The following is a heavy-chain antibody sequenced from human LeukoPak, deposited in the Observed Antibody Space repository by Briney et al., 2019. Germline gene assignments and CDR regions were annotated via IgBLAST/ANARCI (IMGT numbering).Heavy chain of an antibody. Sequence: EASVKVSCKASGYTFTSYGISWVRQAPGQGLEWMGWISAYNGNTNYAQKLQGRVTMTTGTSTSTAYMELRSLRSDDTAVYYCARFDSSGDYYYYYGMDVWGQGTTVTVSS. CDR1: GYTFTSYG. CDR3: ARFDSSGDYYYYYGMDV. V-gene: IGHV1-18*01. D-gene: IGHD3-22*01. J-gene: IGHJ6*02. CDR2: ISAYNGNT.